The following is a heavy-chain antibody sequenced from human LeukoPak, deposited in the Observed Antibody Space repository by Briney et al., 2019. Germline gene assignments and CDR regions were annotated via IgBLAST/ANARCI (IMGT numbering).Heavy chain of an antibody. Sequence: GASVKVSCKASGFTFTVYYMHWVRQAPGQGLEWMGWIYPNSGATKYAQKFQGRVTMTRDTSISTAYMELSGLRSDDTAVYYCGTLLSNGPFDYWGQGSLVTVSS. CDR3: GTLLSNGPFDY. CDR2: IYPNSGAT. V-gene: IGHV1-2*02. J-gene: IGHJ4*02. CDR1: GFTFTVYY.